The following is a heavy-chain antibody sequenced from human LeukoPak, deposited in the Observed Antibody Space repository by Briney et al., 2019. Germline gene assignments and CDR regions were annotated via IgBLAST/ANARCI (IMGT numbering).Heavy chain of an antibody. CDR1: GFTFGSYA. Sequence: GGSLRLSCADSGFTFGSYAMSWVRQAPGKGLEWVSSISGSSTRTYYADSVKGRFTVSRDNPKNTLYLQMNSLRAEDTAVYYCAKQRDYYDSSGYYRGYYFDYWGQGTLVTVSS. CDR3: AKQRDYYDSSGYYRGYYFDY. CDR2: ISGSSTRT. V-gene: IGHV3-23*01. D-gene: IGHD3-22*01. J-gene: IGHJ4*02.